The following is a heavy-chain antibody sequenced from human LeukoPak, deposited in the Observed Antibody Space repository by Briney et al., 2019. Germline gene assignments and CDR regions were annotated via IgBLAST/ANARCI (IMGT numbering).Heavy chain of an antibody. D-gene: IGHD3-10*01. V-gene: IGHV1-18*01. J-gene: IGHJ4*02. CDR3: ARWAFGVSSTPFDY. CDR2: ISAYNGNT. Sequence: ASVKVSCKASGYTFTSYGISWVRQAPGQGLEWMGWISAYNGNTNYAQKPQGRVTMTTDTSTSTAYMELRSLRSDDTAVYYCARWAFGVSSTPFDYWGQGTLVTVSS. CDR1: GYTFTSYG.